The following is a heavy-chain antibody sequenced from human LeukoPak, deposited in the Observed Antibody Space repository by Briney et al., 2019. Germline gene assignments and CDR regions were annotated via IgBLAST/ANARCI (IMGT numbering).Heavy chain of an antibody. V-gene: IGHV3-23*01. D-gene: IGHD3-22*01. CDR1: GFTFSSYA. CDR2: ISGSGGST. J-gene: IGHJ4*02. Sequence: GGSLRLSCAASGFTFSSYAMSWVRQAPGKGLEWVSAISGSGGSTYYADSVKGRFTISRDNSKNTLYLQMNSLRAEDTAVYYCAEDRRRYDSGRVFDYWGQGTLVTVSS. CDR3: AEDRRRYDSGRVFDY.